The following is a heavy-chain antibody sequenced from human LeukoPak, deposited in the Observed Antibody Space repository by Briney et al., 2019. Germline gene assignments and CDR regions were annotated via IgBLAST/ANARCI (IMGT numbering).Heavy chain of an antibody. CDR1: GFTFNSYV. V-gene: IGHV3-30*18. CDR2: ISYDGSNK. CDR3: AKVSVALEYYFDY. Sequence: GGSLRLSCAASGFTFNSYVMSWVRQAPGKGLEWVAVISYDGSNKYYADSVKGRFTISRDNSKNTLYLQMNSLRAEDTAVYYCAKVSVALEYYFDYWGQGTLVTVSS. J-gene: IGHJ4*02. D-gene: IGHD6-19*01.